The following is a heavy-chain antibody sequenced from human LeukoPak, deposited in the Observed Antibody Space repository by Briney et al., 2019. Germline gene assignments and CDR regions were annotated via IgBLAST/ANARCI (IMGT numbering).Heavy chain of an antibody. CDR2: IYYSGST. Sequence: SETLSLTCTVSGGSISNYYWGWIRQPPGKGLEWIGSIYYSGSTYYNPSLKSRVTISVDTSKNQFSLKLSSVTAADTAVYYCAREDDYGDYIDAFDIWGQGTMVTVSS. J-gene: IGHJ3*02. CDR3: AREDDYGDYIDAFDI. D-gene: IGHD4-17*01. CDR1: GGSISNYY. V-gene: IGHV4-39*07.